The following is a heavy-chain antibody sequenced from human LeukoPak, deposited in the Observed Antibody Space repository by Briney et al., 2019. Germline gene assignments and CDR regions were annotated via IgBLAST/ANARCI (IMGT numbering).Heavy chain of an antibody. V-gene: IGHV1-69*02. CDR2: IILILGIA. CDR3: ASPSLRGTMIVVAPMGDAFDI. J-gene: IGHJ3*02. Sequence: GASVKVSCKASGGTFSSYTISWVRQAPGQGLEWMGRIILILGIANYAQKFQGRVTITADKSTSTAYMELSSLRSEDTAVYYRASPSLRGTMIVVAPMGDAFDIWGQGTMVTVSS. CDR1: GGTFSSYT. D-gene: IGHD3-22*01.